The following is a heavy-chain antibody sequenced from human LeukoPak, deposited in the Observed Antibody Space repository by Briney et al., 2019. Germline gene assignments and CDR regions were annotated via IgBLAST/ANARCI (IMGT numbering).Heavy chain of an antibody. D-gene: IGHD5-24*01. CDR3: ARRFLGDGYKTFDY. V-gene: IGHV4-34*01. CDR1: GGSFSGFY. CDR2: IYHIGRT. J-gene: IGHJ4*02. Sequence: LETLSLTCAVYGGSFSGFYWGWIRQPPGKGLEWIGEIYHIGRTNYNPSLKSRVTISVDTSKNQFSLKLSSVTAADTAVYFCARRFLGDGYKTFDYWGQGTLVTVSS.